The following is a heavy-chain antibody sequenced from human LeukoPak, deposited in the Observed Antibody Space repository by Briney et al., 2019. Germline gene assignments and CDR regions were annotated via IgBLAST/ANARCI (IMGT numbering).Heavy chain of an antibody. J-gene: IGHJ4*02. D-gene: IGHD6-19*01. CDR2: IYYTGST. V-gene: IGHV4-28*01. CDR3: ARKVAGLSYFDN. CDR1: DYAISSNNW. Sequence: SDTLSLTCAVSDYAISSNNWWGWVRQPPGKGLEWIGYIYYTGSTYYNPSLRSRVTMSVDTSKNHFSLKLTSVTAGDTAVYYCARKVAGLSYFDNWGQGTLVTVSS.